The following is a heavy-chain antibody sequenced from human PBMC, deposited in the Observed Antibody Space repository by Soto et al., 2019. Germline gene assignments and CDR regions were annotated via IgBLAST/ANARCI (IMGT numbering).Heavy chain of an antibody. CDR1: GYTFTNYG. CDR2: ISAYNGNT. V-gene: IGHV1-18*01. J-gene: IGHJ4*02. CDR3: ARGALGTDWYYFDH. D-gene: IGHD2-21*01. Sequence: QVQLVQSGAEVQKPGASVKVSCKTSGYTFTNYGITWVRQAPGQGLQWMGWISAYNGNTDYGQKFQGRVTLTKDTSTSTAYMELRSLRFDDTALYYCARGALGTDWYYFDHWGQGTLVTVSS.